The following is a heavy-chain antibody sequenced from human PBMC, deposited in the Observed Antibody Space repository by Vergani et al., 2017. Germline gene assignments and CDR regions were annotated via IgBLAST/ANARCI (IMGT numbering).Heavy chain of an antibody. D-gene: IGHD6-6*01. J-gene: IGHJ4*02. CDR1: GFTFSSYG. CDR3: ARVNASPSFDY. CDR2: ISYDGSNK. Sequence: QVQLVESGGGVVQPGRSLRLSCAASGFTFSSYGMHWVRPAPGKGLEWVAVISYDGSNKYYADSVKGRFTISRDNSKNTLYLQMNSLRAEDTAVYYCARVNASPSFDYWGQGTLVTVSS. V-gene: IGHV3-30*03.